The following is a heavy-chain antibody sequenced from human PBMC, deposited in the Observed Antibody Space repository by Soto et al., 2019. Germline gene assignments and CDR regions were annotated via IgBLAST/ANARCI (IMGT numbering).Heavy chain of an antibody. CDR2: IYPDDSDT. J-gene: IGHJ5*02. CDR3: ARLEWLSLAAWFDP. D-gene: IGHD3-3*01. V-gene: IGHV5-51*01. Sequence: GESLKIACKGSGYSFTNYWIGWVRQMPGKGLEWMGMIYPDDSDTKYSPSFQGQVTFSADKSINTAYLQWSSLKASDTAIYYCARLEWLSLAAWFDPWGQGTLVTVSS. CDR1: GYSFTNYW.